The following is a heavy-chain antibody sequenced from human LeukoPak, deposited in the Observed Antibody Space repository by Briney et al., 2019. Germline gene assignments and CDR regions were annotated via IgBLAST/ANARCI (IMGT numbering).Heavy chain of an antibody. Sequence: GASVKVSCKAPGGTFSSYAISWVRQAPGQGLEWMGRIIPNFGTANYAQKFQGRVTITTDESTSTAYMELSSLRSEDTAVYYCARDALGYDSSGYYFRGFDYWGQGTLVTASS. CDR2: IIPNFGTA. D-gene: IGHD3-22*01. CDR3: ARDALGYDSSGYYFRGFDY. V-gene: IGHV1-69*05. CDR1: GGTFSSYA. J-gene: IGHJ4*02.